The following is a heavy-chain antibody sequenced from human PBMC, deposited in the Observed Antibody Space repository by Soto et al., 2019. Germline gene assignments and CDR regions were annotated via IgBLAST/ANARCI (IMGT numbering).Heavy chain of an antibody. D-gene: IGHD3-22*01. Sequence: QVQLVQSGDEVKKPGASVKVSCKTSGYTFTDYGFSWVRQAPEQGLEWMGGISTYNGKTTYAQKFQGRVSMTSDTYTNTAYMELRSLRSDDTAVFYCARPIRGYDSNGYPLEGFDHWGQGTRITVSS. V-gene: IGHV1-18*01. CDR3: ARPIRGYDSNGYPLEGFDH. CDR1: GYTFTDYG. J-gene: IGHJ4*02. CDR2: ISTYNGKT.